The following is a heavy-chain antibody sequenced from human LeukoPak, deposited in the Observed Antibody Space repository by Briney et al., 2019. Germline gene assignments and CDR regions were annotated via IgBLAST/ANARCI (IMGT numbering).Heavy chain of an antibody. CDR1: GGSISSGGYY. J-gene: IGHJ4*02. D-gene: IGHD4-11*01. V-gene: IGHV4-30-2*01. CDR2: IYHSGST. CDR3: ARVSPPYSNYADY. Sequence: ASETLSLTCAVSGGSISSGGYYWSWIRQPPGKGLEWIGYIYHSGSTYYNPSLKSRVTISVDRSKNQFSLKLSSVTAADTAVYYCARVSPPYSNYADYWGQGTLVTVSS.